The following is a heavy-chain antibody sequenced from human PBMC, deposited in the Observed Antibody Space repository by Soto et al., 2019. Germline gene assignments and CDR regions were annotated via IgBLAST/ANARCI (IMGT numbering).Heavy chain of an antibody. D-gene: IGHD4-17*01. V-gene: IGHV3-21*01. CDR3: ATEGDIYGDYGYFQH. J-gene: IGHJ1*01. Sequence: EVQLVESGGGLVKPGGSLRLSCAASGFTFSSYSMNWVRQAPGKGLEWVSSISSSSSYIYYADSVKGRFTISRDNAKNSLYLQMNSLRAEDTAVYYCATEGDIYGDYGYFQHWGQGTLVTVSS. CDR2: ISSSSSYI. CDR1: GFTFSSYS.